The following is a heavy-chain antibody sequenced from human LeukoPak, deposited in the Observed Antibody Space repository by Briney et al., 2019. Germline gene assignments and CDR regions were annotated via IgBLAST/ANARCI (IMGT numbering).Heavy chain of an antibody. D-gene: IGHD2-2*01. J-gene: IGHJ5*02. CDR1: GGSISSSNW. CDR3: ARGSIYCSSTSCYRGDWFDP. CDR2: IYHSGST. V-gene: IGHV4-4*02. Sequence: SGTLSLTCAVSGGSISSSNWWSWVRQPPGKGLEWIGEIYHSGSTNYNPSLKSRVTISVDKSKNQFSLKLSSVTAADTAVYYCARGSIYCSSTSCYRGDWFDPWGQGTLVTVSS.